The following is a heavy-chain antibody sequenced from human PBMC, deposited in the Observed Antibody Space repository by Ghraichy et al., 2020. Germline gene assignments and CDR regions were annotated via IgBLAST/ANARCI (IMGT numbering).Heavy chain of an antibody. V-gene: IGHV4-59*01. J-gene: IGHJ4*02. Sequence: SETLSLTCTVSGGSISSYYWSWIRQPPGKGLEWIGYIYYSGSTNYNPSLKSRVTISVDTSKNQFSLKLSSVTAADTAVYYCARYEGSGSYYGYFDYWGQGTLVTVS. CDR3: ARYEGSGSYYGYFDY. CDR2: IYYSGST. D-gene: IGHD1-26*01. CDR1: GGSISSYY.